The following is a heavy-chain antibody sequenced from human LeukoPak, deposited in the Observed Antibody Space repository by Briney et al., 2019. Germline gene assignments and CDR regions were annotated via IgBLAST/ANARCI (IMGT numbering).Heavy chain of an antibody. D-gene: IGHD6-13*01. Sequence: PSETLSLTCTVSGGSISSNPYYWGWIRQPPGKGLEWIGSMHYSGSTYYNPSLKSRVTISVDRSKNQFSLKLSSVTAADTAVYYCSREIATAGNWFDPWGQGILVTVSS. V-gene: IGHV4-39*07. CDR1: GGSISSNPYY. J-gene: IGHJ5*02. CDR3: SREIATAGNWFDP. CDR2: MHYSGST.